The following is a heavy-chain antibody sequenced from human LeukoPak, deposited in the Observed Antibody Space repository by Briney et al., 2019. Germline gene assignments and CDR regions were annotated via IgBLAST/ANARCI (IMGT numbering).Heavy chain of an antibody. V-gene: IGHV3-48*01. CDR2: ISSSSSTI. D-gene: IGHD2-15*01. CDR1: GFTFSSYS. CDR3: ARGGYLHYYYYYMDV. J-gene: IGHJ6*03. Sequence: GGSLRLSCAASGFTFSSYSMNWVRQAPGKGLEWVSYISSSSSTIYYADSVKGRFTISRDNAKNSLYLQMNSLRAEDTAVYYCARGGYLHYYYYYMDVWGKGTTVTVSS.